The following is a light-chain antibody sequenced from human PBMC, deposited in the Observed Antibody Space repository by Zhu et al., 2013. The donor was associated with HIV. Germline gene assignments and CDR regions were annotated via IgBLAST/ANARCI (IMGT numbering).Light chain of an antibody. V-gene: IGLV2-14*01. CDR3: SSYTASSTLNWV. CDR1: SSDVGGYNY. CDR2: EVS. Sequence: QSALTQPASVSGSPGQSITISCTGTSSDVGGYNYVSWYQQHPGKAPKLIIYEVSKRPSGISNRFSASKSGNTASLTISGLQAEDEADYYCSSYTASSTLNWVFGGGTKLTVL. J-gene: IGLJ3*02.